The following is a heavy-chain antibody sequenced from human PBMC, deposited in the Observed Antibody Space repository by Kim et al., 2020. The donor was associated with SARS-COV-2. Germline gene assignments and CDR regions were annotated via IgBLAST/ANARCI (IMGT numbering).Heavy chain of an antibody. V-gene: IGHV3-11*01. Sequence: GGSLRLSCAASGFTFSDYYMSWIRQAPGKGLEWVSYISSSGGTIYYADSVKGRFTISRDNAKNSLYLQMNSLRAEDTAVYYCARNIYYGSGSDAFDIWGQGTMVTVSS. CDR2: ISSSGGTI. CDR3: ARNIYYGSGSDAFDI. J-gene: IGHJ3*02. CDR1: GFTFSDYY. D-gene: IGHD3-10*01.